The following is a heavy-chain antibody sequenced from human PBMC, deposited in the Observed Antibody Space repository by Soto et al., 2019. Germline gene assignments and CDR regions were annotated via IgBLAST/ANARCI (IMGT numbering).Heavy chain of an antibody. Sequence: EVQLVESGGGLVQPGGSLRLSCAASGFTVSNLYMTWVRQAPGKGLQWVAVISSGGSSYYADSVKGRFTISRDNSKNTLYLEMNSPRAEDTAVYYCARDTFGGAYDFLHGGQGTLVTVSS. CDR2: ISSGGSS. V-gene: IGHV3-66*01. CDR3: ARDTFGGAYDFLH. J-gene: IGHJ4*02. CDR1: GFTVSNLY. D-gene: IGHD3-3*01.